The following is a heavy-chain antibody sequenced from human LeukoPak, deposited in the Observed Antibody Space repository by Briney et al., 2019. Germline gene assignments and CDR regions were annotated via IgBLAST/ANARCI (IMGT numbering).Heavy chain of an antibody. J-gene: IGHJ4*02. D-gene: IGHD3-22*01. Sequence: PSETLPLTCTVSGGSISSYYWTWIRQPPGKGLEWIGYIYYSGSTNYNPSLKSRVTISVDTSKNQFSLKLSSVTAADTAVYYCARGKYDSSGYTFDYWGQGTLVTVSS. V-gene: IGHV4-59*01. CDR3: ARGKYDSSGYTFDY. CDR2: IYYSGST. CDR1: GGSISSYY.